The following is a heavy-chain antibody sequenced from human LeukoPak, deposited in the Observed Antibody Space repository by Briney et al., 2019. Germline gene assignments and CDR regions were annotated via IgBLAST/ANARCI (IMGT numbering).Heavy chain of an antibody. CDR1: GGSISGYY. D-gene: IGHD1-7*01. CDR3: ARLITGTTTAFDI. CDR2: VYTSGST. J-gene: IGHJ3*02. V-gene: IGHV4-4*07. Sequence: SETLSLTCSVSGGSISGYYWTWIRQPAGKGLEWIGRVYTSGSTHYNPSLKTRLTMSVDTSKNQFSLKLCSVTAADTAVYYFARLITGTTTAFDIWGEGTMVTVSS.